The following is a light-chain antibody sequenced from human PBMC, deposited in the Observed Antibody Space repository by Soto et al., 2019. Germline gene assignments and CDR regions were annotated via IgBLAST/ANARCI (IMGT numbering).Light chain of an antibody. CDR2: AAS. J-gene: IGKJ3*01. V-gene: IGKV1-39*01. CDR1: QSISSY. CDR3: QQSFRTPFT. Sequence: DIQMTQSPSSLSASVGDRVNITCRASQSISSYLNWYQQKPGKAPKLLVYAASRLQSGVPSRFSGTGSGTDFTLTISSLQPEDFATYYCQQSFRTPFTFGPGNKVEIK.